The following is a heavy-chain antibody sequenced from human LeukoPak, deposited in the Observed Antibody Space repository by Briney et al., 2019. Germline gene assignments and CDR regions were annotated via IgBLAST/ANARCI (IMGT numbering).Heavy chain of an antibody. J-gene: IGHJ5*02. CDR3: ARDSGTTGEVKFDP. D-gene: IGHD3-10*01. CDR2: FFHSGST. CDR1: GNSISSGDNY. V-gene: IGHV4-38-2*02. Sequence: SETLSLTCTVSGNSISSGDNYWGWIRQPPGKGLEWIGSFFHSGSTFYNPSLKSRLSISVDTSKNQFSLKVSSVTAADTAVYYCARDSGTTGEVKFDPWGQGMLVTVSS.